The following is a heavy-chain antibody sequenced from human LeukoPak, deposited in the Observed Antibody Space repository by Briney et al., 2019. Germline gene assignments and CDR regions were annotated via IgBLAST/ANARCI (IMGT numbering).Heavy chain of an antibody. CDR2: IYSGGST. CDR3: ATRLGIAAAGLYDY. CDR1: GFTVSSNY. D-gene: IGHD6-13*01. V-gene: IGHV3-66*01. Sequence: HPGGSLRLSCAASGFTVSSNYMSWVRQAPGKGLEWVSVIYSGGSTYYADSVKGRFTISRDNSKNTLYLQMNSLRAEDTAVYHCATRLGIAAAGLYDYWGQGTLVTVSS. J-gene: IGHJ4*02.